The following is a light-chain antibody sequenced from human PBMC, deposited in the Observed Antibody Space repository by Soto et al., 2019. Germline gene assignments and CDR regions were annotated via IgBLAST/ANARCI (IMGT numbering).Light chain of an antibody. Sequence: EIVMTQSPATLSVSPGERATLSCRASQSDSSNLAWYQQKPGQAPRLLIYGASTRATGIPARLSGSGSGTEFTLTISSLQSEDFAVYYCQQYNNWPLTFGGGTKVEIK. CDR3: QQYNNWPLT. CDR1: QSDSSN. CDR2: GAS. J-gene: IGKJ4*01. V-gene: IGKV3-15*01.